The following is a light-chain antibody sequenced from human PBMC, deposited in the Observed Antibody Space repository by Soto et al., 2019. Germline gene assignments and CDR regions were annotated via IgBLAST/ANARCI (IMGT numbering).Light chain of an antibody. CDR3: QQYNSYGT. CDR1: QSISSW. V-gene: IGKV1-5*01. Sequence: DIQMTQSPSTLSASVGDRVTITCRASQSISSWLAWYQQKPGKAPKLLIYDASSLESGVPSRFSGSGSGTEFTLTISSLQPDDFATDYCQQYNSYGTFGQGTKVDIK. J-gene: IGKJ1*01. CDR2: DAS.